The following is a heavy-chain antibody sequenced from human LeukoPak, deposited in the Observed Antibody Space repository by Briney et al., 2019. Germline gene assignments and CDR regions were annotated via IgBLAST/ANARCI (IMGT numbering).Heavy chain of an antibody. CDR1: GFTFSDYY. Sequence: GGSLRLSCAASGFTFSDYYMSWIRQAPGKGLEWVSYISSSGSTIYYADSVKGRFTISRDNAKNSLYLQMNSLRAEDTAVYYCAGDKNYYDSSGYYWGQGTLVTVSS. CDR3: AGDKNYYDSSGYY. D-gene: IGHD3-22*01. J-gene: IGHJ4*02. CDR2: ISSSGSTI. V-gene: IGHV3-11*01.